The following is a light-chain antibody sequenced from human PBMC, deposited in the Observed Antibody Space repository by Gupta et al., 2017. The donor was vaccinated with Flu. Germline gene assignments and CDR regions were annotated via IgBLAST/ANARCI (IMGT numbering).Light chain of an antibody. Sequence: QSVLTQPPSVSGAPGQGVTISCTGSSPNIGAGYDGPWYQQLPGTAPKLLIYGNSNRPSGVPDRFSGSKSGTSASLAIPGLQAEDEADYYCQSYDSSLSGSRVFGGGTELTVL. J-gene: IGLJ3*02. CDR2: GNS. V-gene: IGLV1-40*01. CDR1: SPNIGAGYD. CDR3: QSYDSSLSGSRV.